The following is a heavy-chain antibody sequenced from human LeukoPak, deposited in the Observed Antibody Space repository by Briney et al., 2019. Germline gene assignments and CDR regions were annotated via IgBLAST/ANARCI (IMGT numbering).Heavy chain of an antibody. CDR1: GFIFSTYW. CDR2: INTDGSTT. V-gene: IGHV3-74*01. D-gene: IGHD2-2*01. CDR3: ARGYCSSPGCSAGWFDP. J-gene: IGHJ5*02. Sequence: PGGSLRLSCAVSGFIFSTYWMHWVRQAPGKGLVWVSRINTDGSTTNYADSVKGRFTISRDNAKNTLYLQMNGLRVEDTAVYYCARGYCSSPGCSAGWFDPWGQGTLISVSS.